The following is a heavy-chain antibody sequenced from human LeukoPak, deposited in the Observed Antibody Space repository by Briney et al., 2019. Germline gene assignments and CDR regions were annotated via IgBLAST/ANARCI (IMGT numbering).Heavy chain of an antibody. CDR3: AKDMHLGCSGGTCYPWGY. Sequence: GGSLRLSCAASGFTLSSYAMSWVRQAPGKGLEWVSVISASSTGSNTYYADPVKGRFAISRDSSTNTLYLQMNSLRAEDTAVYYCAKDMHLGCSGGTCYPWGYWGQGTLVTVSS. V-gene: IGHV3-23*01. CDR2: ISASSTGSNT. D-gene: IGHD2-15*01. CDR1: GFTLSSYA. J-gene: IGHJ4*02.